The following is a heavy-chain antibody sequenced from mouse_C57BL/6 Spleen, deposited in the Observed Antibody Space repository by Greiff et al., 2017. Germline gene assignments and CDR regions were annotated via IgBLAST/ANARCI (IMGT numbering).Heavy chain of an antibody. CDR2: ISSGSSNI. V-gene: IGHV5-17*01. D-gene: IGHD1-1*01. CDR3: AEGCGSSPRAMDY. CDR1: GFTFSDYG. Sequence: DVQLVESGGGLVKPGGSLKLSCAASGFTFSDYGMHWVRQAPEEGLEWVAYISSGSSNIYYADTVKGRFTISGDNAENTLFRQMTGLWSEDTAMYYCAEGCGSSPRAMDYWGQGTSVTVSS. J-gene: IGHJ4*01.